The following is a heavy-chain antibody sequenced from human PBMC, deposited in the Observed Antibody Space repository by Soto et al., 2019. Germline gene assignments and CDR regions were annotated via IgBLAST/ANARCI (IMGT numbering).Heavy chain of an antibody. CDR1: NGSISGFY. CDR2: IHYSGRT. V-gene: IGHV4-59*12. CDR3: VRVGVGIGNHFDS. Sequence: SETLSLTCSVSNGSISGFYWTWIRQPPGKILEWIGYIHYSGRTDYNPSLTSRATMSVDTSRNQFSLNPKSITAADTAVYYCVRVGVGIGNHFDSWGRGTLVTVS. J-gene: IGHJ4*02. D-gene: IGHD1-26*01.